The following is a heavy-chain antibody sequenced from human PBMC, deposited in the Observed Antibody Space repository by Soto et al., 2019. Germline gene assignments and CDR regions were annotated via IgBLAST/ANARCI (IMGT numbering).Heavy chain of an antibody. J-gene: IGHJ6*02. CDR3: ASLMSSGYYYGMDV. CDR1: GGTFSSYT. CDR2: IIPILGLA. D-gene: IGHD3-10*01. Sequence: QVQLVQSGAEVKKPGSSVKVSCKASGGTFSSYTISWVRHAPGQGLEWMGRIIPILGLANYAQKFQGRVTITADKSTSKAYMELSSLRSEDTAVYYWASLMSSGYYYGMDVWGQGTTVTVSS. V-gene: IGHV1-69*02.